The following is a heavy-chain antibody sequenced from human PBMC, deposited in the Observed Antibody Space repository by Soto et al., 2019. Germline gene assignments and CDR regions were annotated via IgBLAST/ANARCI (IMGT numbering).Heavy chain of an antibody. CDR2: ISSSSSYI. CDR1: GFTFSSYS. Sequence: EVHLVESGGGLVKPGGSLRLSCAASGFTFSSYSMNWVRQAPGKGLEWVSSISSSSSYIYYADSVKGRFTISRDNAKNSLYLQMNSLRAEDTAVYYCARETISIVVVPAAIDYWGQGTLVTVSS. CDR3: ARETISIVVVPAAIDY. J-gene: IGHJ4*02. D-gene: IGHD2-2*01. V-gene: IGHV3-21*01.